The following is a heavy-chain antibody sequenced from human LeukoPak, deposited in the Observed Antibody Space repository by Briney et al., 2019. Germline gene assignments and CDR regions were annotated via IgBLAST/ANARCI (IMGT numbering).Heavy chain of an antibody. CDR2: ISHDGII. Sequence: GGSLRLSCETAGFTFSSYVMHWVRRTPGKGLVWVSRISHDGIISYADSVKGRFTISRDSSKNTLFLQMNDLTVEDTARYYCARRPGNWGQGILVTVSS. V-gene: IGHV3-74*01. CDR1: GFTFSSYV. CDR3: ARRPGN. J-gene: IGHJ4*02. D-gene: IGHD1-14*01.